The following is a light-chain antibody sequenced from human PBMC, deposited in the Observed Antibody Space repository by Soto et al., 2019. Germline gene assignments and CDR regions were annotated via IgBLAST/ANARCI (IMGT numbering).Light chain of an antibody. CDR3: CSYAGSNPVV. CDR2: DVN. CDR1: SSDVGGYDY. V-gene: IGLV2-11*01. Sequence: QSALTQPRSVSGSPGQSVTISCTGTSSDVGGYDYVSWYQQHPGKAPKPTIYDVNKRPSGVPDRFSGSKSGNTASLTISGLQAEDEADYYCCSYAGSNPVVFGGGTKLTVL. J-gene: IGLJ2*01.